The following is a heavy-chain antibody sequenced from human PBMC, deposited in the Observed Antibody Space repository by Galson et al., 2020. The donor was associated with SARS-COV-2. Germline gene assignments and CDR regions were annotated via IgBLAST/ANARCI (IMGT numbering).Heavy chain of an antibody. Sequence: GESLKISCAASGFTFSIYGMHWVRQAPGKGLESVAVISYDGNNKYYADSVKGRFTISRDNSKNTLYLQMNSLRAEDTAVYYCARDLGAPGTFPGIWGQGTLVTVSS. J-gene: IGHJ4*02. D-gene: IGHD6-13*01. CDR3: ARDLGAPGTFPGI. CDR1: GFTFSIYG. CDR2: ISYDGNNK. V-gene: IGHV3-30*03.